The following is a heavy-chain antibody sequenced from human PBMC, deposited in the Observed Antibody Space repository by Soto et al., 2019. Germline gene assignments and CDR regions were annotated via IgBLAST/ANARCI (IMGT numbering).Heavy chain of an antibody. J-gene: IGHJ5*02. CDR3: ARGRLWFGELLARVYPWFDP. D-gene: IGHD3-10*01. Sequence: ASVKVSCTASGYTFTSYDINWVRQATGQGLEWMGWMNPNSGNTGYAQKFQGRVTMTRNTSISTAYMELSSLRSEDTAVYYCARGRLWFGELLARVYPWFDPWGQGTLVTVSS. CDR2: MNPNSGNT. V-gene: IGHV1-8*01. CDR1: GYTFTSYD.